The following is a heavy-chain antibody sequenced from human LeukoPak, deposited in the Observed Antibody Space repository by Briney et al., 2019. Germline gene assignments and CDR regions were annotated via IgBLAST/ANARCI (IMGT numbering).Heavy chain of an antibody. V-gene: IGHV1-24*01. D-gene: IGHD6-13*01. CDR1: GYTLTELS. J-gene: IGHJ1*01. CDR2: FDPEDGET. Sequence: GASVKVSCKVSGYTLTELSMHWVRQAPGKGLEWMGGFDPEDGETIYAQKFQGRVTMTEDTSTDTVYMELSSLRSEDTAVYYCATDDRIAAAGTREYFQHWGQGTLVTVSS. CDR3: ATDDRIAAAGTREYFQH.